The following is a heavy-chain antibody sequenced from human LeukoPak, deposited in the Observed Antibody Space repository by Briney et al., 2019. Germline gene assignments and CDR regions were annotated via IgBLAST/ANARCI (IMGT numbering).Heavy chain of an antibody. CDR3: AKLPLQDYRGNWFDP. V-gene: IGHV3-23*01. Sequence: PGGSLRLSCAASGFTFSSYAMSWVRQAPGKGLEWVSAISGSGGSTCYADSVKGRFTTSRDNSKNTLYLQMNSLRAEDTAVYYCAKLPLQDYRGNWFDPWGQGTLVTVSS. CDR2: ISGSGGST. J-gene: IGHJ5*02. CDR1: GFTFSSYA. D-gene: IGHD4-11*01.